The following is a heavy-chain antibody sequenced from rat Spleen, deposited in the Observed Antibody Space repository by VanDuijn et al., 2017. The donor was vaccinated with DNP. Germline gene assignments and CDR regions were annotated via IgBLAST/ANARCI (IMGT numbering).Heavy chain of an antibody. Sequence: EVQLVESGGGLVQPGRSLKLSCAASGFTFSDYNMAWVRQAPKKGLEWVASITTSGDSTYSPDSVKGRFTVSRDNAENTVCLQMNSLRSEDTATYYCAKDRTGGFAMDAWGQGTSVTVSS. J-gene: IGHJ4*01. V-gene: IGHV5S23*01. CDR2: ITTSGDST. CDR3: AKDRTGGFAMDA. D-gene: IGHD4-1*01. CDR1: GFTFSDYN.